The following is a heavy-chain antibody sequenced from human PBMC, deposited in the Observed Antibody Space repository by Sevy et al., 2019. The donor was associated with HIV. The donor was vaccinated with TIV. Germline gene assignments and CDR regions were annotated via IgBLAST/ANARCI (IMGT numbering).Heavy chain of an antibody. Sequence: GGSLRLSCAASGFTFSSYSMNWVRQAPGKGLEWVSYISSSSSTIYYADSVKGRFTISRDNAKNSLYLQMNSLRAEDTAVYYCARDRSWYSSSSFDYWGRGTLVTVSS. V-gene: IGHV3-48*01. D-gene: IGHD6-6*01. CDR3: ARDRSWYSSSSFDY. J-gene: IGHJ4*02. CDR2: ISSSSSTI. CDR1: GFTFSSYS.